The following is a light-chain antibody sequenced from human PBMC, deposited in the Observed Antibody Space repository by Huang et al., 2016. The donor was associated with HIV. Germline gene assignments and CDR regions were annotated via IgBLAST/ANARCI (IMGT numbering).Light chain of an antibody. Sequence: DILLTQSPDSLAVSLGERATLTCRSSRSLLFASNSKNFLAWYQQKPGQSPKLLMYLASVRESGVPKRCTGSGSGTEFTLTIASLQAEDVAVYYCQQFYNMPYTLGRGTRLEI. CDR2: LAS. J-gene: IGKJ2*01. CDR3: QQFYNMPYT. V-gene: IGKV4-1*01. CDR1: RSLLFASNSKNF.